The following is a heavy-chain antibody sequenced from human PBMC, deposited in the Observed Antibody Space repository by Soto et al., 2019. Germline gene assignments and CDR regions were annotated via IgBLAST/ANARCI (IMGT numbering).Heavy chain of an antibody. V-gene: IGHV1-18*01. J-gene: IGHJ5*02. Sequence: QVQLVQSGAEVKKPGASVKVSCKASGYTFTSYGISWVRQAAGQGLEWMGWISTYNGNTNYVQKLQGRVTMTTDTSTSTAYMELRSLRSDDTAVYYCARETNYDILTGSIITGWDWFDPWGQGTLVTVSS. CDR1: GYTFTSYG. D-gene: IGHD3-9*01. CDR3: ARETNYDILTGSIITGWDWFDP. CDR2: ISTYNGNT.